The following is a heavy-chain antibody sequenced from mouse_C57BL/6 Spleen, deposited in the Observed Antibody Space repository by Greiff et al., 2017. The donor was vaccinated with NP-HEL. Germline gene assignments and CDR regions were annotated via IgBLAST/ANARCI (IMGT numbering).Heavy chain of an antibody. CDR1: GFSFTSYG. CDR2: MCGDGST. J-gene: IGHJ3*01. CDR3: AKEETMVRRAFAY. Sequence: VQLQESGPGLVAPSQSLSITCTVSGFSFTSYGVSWVRQPPGKGLEWLGVMCGDGSTNSHSAPISRLSISKDNSKTQVFLKLNSLQTDDTTAYYCAKEETMVRRAFAYWGQGTLVTVSA. D-gene: IGHD2-2*01. V-gene: IGHV2-3*01.